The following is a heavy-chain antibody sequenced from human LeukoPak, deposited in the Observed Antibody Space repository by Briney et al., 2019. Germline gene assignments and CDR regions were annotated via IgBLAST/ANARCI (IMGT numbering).Heavy chain of an antibody. CDR1: GGSISSGSYY. V-gene: IGHV4-61*02. CDR2: IYTSGST. Sequence: SQTLSLTCAVSGGSISSGSYYWSWIRQPAGKGLEWIGRIYTSGSTNYNPSLKSRVTISVDTSKNQFSLKLSSVTAADTAVYYCAQMGIAARIDYWGQGTLVTVSS. D-gene: IGHD6-6*01. J-gene: IGHJ4*02. CDR3: AQMGIAARIDY.